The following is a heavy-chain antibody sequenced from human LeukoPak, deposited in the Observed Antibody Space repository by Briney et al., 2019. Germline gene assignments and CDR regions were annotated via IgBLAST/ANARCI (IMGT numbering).Heavy chain of an antibody. D-gene: IGHD4-17*01. V-gene: IGHV3-66*02. J-gene: IGHJ4*02. CDR3: ARVPYGDYYFDY. Sequence: PGGSLRLSCAASGFTVSSNHMSWVRQAPGKGLEWVSVIYSGGSTYYADSVKGRFTISRDNSKKTLYLQMNSLRPEDTAVYYCARVPYGDYYFDYWGQGTLVTVSS. CDR2: IYSGGST. CDR1: GFTVSSNH.